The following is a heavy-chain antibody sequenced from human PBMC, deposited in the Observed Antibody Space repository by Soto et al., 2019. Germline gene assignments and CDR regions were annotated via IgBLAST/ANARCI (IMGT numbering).Heavy chain of an antibody. D-gene: IGHD2-15*01. CDR2: MNPNSGNT. J-gene: IGHJ6*02. CDR3: ASGYCSGGSCYPYYYYYGMDV. Sequence: QVQLVQSGAEVKKPGASVKVSCKASGYTFTSYDINWVRQATGQVLEWMGWMNPNSGNTGYAQKFQGRVTMTRNTSISTAYMELSSLRSEDTAVYYCASGYCSGGSCYPYYYYYGMDVWGQGTTVTVSS. V-gene: IGHV1-8*01. CDR1: GYTFTSYD.